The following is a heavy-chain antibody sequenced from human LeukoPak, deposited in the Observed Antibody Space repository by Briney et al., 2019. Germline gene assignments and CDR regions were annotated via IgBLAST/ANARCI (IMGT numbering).Heavy chain of an antibody. Sequence: SQTLSLTCVISGDSVSSNSAAWNWIRQSPSRGLEWLGRTYYRSKWSNDYAVSVKSRITINPDTSKNQFSLQLNSVTPEDTAVYYCARDFCSGGSCYWRFDYWGQGSPVTVSS. CDR3: ARDFCSGGSCYWRFDY. CDR1: GDSVSSNSAA. CDR2: TYYRSKWSN. J-gene: IGHJ4*02. V-gene: IGHV6-1*01. D-gene: IGHD2-15*01.